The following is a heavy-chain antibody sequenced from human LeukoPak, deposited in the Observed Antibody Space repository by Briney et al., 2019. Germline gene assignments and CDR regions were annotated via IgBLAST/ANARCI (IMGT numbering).Heavy chain of an antibody. V-gene: IGHV4-39*01. J-gene: IGHJ6*02. CDR1: GGSISSSSNF. Sequence: PSETLSLTCTVSGGSISSSSNFWGWIRQPPVKGLEWIGSIYYSGSTYYSPSLKSRVTISVDTSKNQFSLKLSSVTAADTAVYYCARRVGGLSYGMDVWGQGTTVTVSS. CDR2: IYYSGST. CDR3: ARRVGGLSYGMDV. D-gene: IGHD2-15*01.